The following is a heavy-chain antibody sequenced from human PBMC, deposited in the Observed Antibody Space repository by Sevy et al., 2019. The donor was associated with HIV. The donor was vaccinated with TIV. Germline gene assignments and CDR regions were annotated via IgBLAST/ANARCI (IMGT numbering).Heavy chain of an antibody. D-gene: IGHD3-22*01. J-gene: IGHJ4*02. V-gene: IGHV3-23*01. CDR3: AKELLRDYDSSGYYYVGVDY. Sequence: GGSLRLSCAASGFTFSSYAMSWVRQAPGKGLEWVSVISGSGGSTYYADSVKGRFTISRDNSKNTLYLQMNSLRTEDTAVYYCAKELLRDYDSSGYYYVGVDYWSQGTLVTVSS. CDR2: ISGSGGST. CDR1: GFTFSSYA.